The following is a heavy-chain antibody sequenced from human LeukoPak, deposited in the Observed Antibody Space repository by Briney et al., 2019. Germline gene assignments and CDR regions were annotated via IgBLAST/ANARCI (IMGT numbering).Heavy chain of an antibody. J-gene: IGHJ4*02. D-gene: IGHD6-19*01. CDR2: IYYSGRT. CDR3: ARHVEQWLTPFDY. Sequence: PSETLSLTCTVSGGSISSYYWSWIRQPPGKGLEWIGYIYYSGRTNYNPSLKSRVTISVDTSKNQFSLKLTSVTAADTAVYYCARHVEQWLTPFDYWGQGTLVTVSS. V-gene: IGHV4-59*08. CDR1: GGSISSYY.